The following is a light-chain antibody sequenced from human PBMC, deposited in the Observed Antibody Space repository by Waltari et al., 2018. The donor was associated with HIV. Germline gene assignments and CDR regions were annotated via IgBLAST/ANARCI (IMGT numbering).Light chain of an antibody. CDR3: SSYATTNDFYVL. V-gene: IGLV2-8*01. CDR1: NSSLGNFDY. CDR2: EVY. Sequence: SALTQPPSASGSPGQSVTISCTATNSSLGNFDYVPWYQQHPGKPPKLIISEVYKRPSGVPNRFSGSKSGNTASLTVSGLQAEDEADYYCSSYATTNDFYVLFGGGTKLTVL. J-gene: IGLJ2*01.